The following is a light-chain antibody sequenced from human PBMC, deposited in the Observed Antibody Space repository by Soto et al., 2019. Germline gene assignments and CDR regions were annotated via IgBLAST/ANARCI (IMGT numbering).Light chain of an antibody. Sequence: EIVMTQSPATLSLSPGERATLSCRASQSVSSYLAWYQQKPGQAPRLRIYDASNRATGIPARFSGSGSGTDFTLTISSLEPEDFAVYYCQQRSNWPLTFGGGTKVDI. V-gene: IGKV3-11*01. CDR2: DAS. CDR3: QQRSNWPLT. J-gene: IGKJ4*01. CDR1: QSVSSY.